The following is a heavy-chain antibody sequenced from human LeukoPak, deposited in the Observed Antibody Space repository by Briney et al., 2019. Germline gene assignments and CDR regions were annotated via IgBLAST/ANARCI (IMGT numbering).Heavy chain of an antibody. Sequence: GGSLRLSCTASGFTFSAYAMHWVRQAPGKGLEWVAVISYDETNYYYAESVKGRFSISRDDSKNTLVLQMNSLTTEDTGVYYCARARTGSYYSTFEHWGPGALVSVSS. CDR1: GFTFSAYA. D-gene: IGHD1-26*01. CDR3: ARARTGSYYSTFEH. CDR2: ISYDETNY. V-gene: IGHV3-30*04. J-gene: IGHJ1*01.